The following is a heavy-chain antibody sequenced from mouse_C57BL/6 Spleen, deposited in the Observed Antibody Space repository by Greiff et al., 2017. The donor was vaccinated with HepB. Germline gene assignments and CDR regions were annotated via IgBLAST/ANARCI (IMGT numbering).Heavy chain of an antibody. Sequence: DVKLVESGGGLVKPGGSLKLSCAASGFTFSSYAMSWVRQTPEKRLEWVATISDGGSYTYYPDNVKGRFTISRDNAKNNLYLQMSHLKSEDTAMYYCARDRDYYGSSYRYFDVWGTGTTVTVSS. D-gene: IGHD1-1*01. CDR3: ARDRDYYGSSYRYFDV. J-gene: IGHJ1*03. V-gene: IGHV5-4*01. CDR1: GFTFSSYA. CDR2: ISDGGSYT.